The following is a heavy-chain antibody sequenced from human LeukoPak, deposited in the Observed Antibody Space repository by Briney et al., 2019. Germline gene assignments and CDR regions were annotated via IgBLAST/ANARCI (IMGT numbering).Heavy chain of an antibody. D-gene: IGHD1-26*01. J-gene: IGHJ4*02. CDR1: GASFTGYY. Sequence: SETLSLTCAVYGASFTGYYWSWIRQPPGKGLEWIGEINHSGSTNYNPSLKSRVTISVDTSKNQFSLKLSSVTAADTAVYYCARRTGTYLINYWGQGTLVTVSS. CDR2: INHSGST. CDR3: ARRTGTYLINY. V-gene: IGHV4-34*01.